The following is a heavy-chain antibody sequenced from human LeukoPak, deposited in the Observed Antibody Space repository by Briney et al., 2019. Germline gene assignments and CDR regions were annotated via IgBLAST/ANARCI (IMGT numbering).Heavy chain of an antibody. D-gene: IGHD3-22*01. V-gene: IGHV4-39*07. CDR3: ARSDSSGYYPQTFDY. J-gene: IGHJ4*02. CDR2: MHKSGVT. CDR1: GGSISSSTYY. Sequence: SETLSLTCTVSGGSISSSTYYWGWIRQPPGKGFEWIGNMHKSGVTSYNPSLKSRVTISIDTSTNQFSLKLSSVTAADTAVYYCARSDSSGYYPQTFDYWGQGTLVTVSS.